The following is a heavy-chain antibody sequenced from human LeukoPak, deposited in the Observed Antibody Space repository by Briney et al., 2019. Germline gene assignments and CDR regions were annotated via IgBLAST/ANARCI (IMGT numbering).Heavy chain of an antibody. Sequence: ASVKVSCKASGYTFTSYAMHWVRQAPGQRLEWMGWINAGNGNTKYSQKFQGRVTITRDTSASTAYMELSSLRSEDTAVYYCARASCGGDCYSTTDYYYYGMDVWGQGTTVTVSS. J-gene: IGHJ6*02. CDR3: ARASCGGDCYSTTDYYYYGMDV. V-gene: IGHV1-3*01. D-gene: IGHD2-21*02. CDR1: GYTFTSYA. CDR2: INAGNGNT.